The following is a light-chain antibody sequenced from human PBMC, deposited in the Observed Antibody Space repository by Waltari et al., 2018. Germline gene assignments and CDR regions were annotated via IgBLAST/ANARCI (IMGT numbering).Light chain of an antibody. CDR1: SGSVSSNYY. J-gene: IGLJ3*02. CDR2: NIN. CDR3: VVYMGSDIWV. V-gene: IGLV8-61*01. Sequence: QTVVTQEPSFSVSPGGTVTLTCGLTSGSVSSNYYPSWYQQTPGQAPRTLIYNINIRSSGVPDRFSGSILGNKAALTITGAQADDESDYYCVVYMGSDIWVFGGGTKLTVL.